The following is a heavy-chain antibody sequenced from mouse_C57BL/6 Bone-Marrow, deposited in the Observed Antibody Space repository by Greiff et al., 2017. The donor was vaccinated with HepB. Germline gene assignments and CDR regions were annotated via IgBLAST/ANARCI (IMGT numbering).Heavy chain of an antibody. V-gene: IGHV14-4*01. CDR2: IDPENGDT. CDR1: GFNIKDDY. CDR3: TTYGDYGS. J-gene: IGHJ2*01. D-gene: IGHD1-1*01. Sequence: VQLQQSGAELVRPGASVKLSCTASGFNIKDDYMHWVKQRPEQGLEWIGWIDPENGDTEYASKFQGKATITADTSSNTAYLQLSSLTSEDTAVYYCTTYGDYGSWGQGTTLTVSS.